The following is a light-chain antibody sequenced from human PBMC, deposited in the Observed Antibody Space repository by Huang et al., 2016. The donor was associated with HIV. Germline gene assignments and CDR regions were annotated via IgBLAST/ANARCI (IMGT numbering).Light chain of an antibody. CDR2: GIS. CDR3: QQYNDWPPT. V-gene: IGKV3-15*01. Sequence: EILMTQSPDTLSVSPGERATLSCRASQSVSNNLAWYQQNPGQAPRLLIYGISTRATGVPARFSASGSGTEFALTISSLTSEDCALYFCQQYNDWPPTFGQGTKLEI. J-gene: IGKJ2*01. CDR1: QSVSNN.